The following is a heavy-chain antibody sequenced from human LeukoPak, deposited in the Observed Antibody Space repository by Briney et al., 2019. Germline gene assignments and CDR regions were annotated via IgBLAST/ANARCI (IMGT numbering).Heavy chain of an antibody. CDR2: ISYDGSNK. CDR1: RFTFSNYA. V-gene: IGHV3-30-3*01. J-gene: IGHJ1*01. D-gene: IGHD6-13*01. CDR3: ARDWPTIAAAGTIPEYFQH. Sequence: GGSLRLSCAASRFTFSNYAMHWVRQAPGKGLEWVAVISYDGSNKYYADSVKGRFTISRDNAKNSLYLQMNSLRAEDTAVYYCARDWPTIAAAGTIPEYFQHWGQGTLVTVSS.